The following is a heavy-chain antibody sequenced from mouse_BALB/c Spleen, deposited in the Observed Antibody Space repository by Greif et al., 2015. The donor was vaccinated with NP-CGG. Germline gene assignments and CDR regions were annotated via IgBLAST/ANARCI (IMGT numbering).Heavy chain of an antibody. CDR1: GFTFSSFG. CDR2: ISSGSSTI. D-gene: IGHD1-1*01. V-gene: IGHV5-17*02. CDR3: AKSNYYGSSYFDY. J-gene: IGHJ2*01. Sequence: EVMLVESGGGLVQPGGSRKLSCAASGFTFSSFGMHWVRQAPEKGLEWVAHISSGSSTIYYADTVKGRFTISRDNPKNTLFLQMTSLRSEDTAMYYCAKSNYYGSSYFDYWSQGTTLTVSS.